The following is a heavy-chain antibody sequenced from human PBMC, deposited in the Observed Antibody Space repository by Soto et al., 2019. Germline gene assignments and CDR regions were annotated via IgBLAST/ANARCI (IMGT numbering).Heavy chain of an antibody. CDR2: IWYDGSNK. Sequence: QVQLVESGGGVVQPGRSLRLSCAASGFTFSSYGMHWVRQAPGKGLEWVAVIWYDGSNKYYADPVKGRFTISRDNSKNTLYLQMNSLRAEDTAVYYCASWSGYYPYYYYGMDVWGQGTTVTVSS. D-gene: IGHD3-3*01. J-gene: IGHJ6*02. V-gene: IGHV3-33*01. CDR1: GFTFSSYG. CDR3: ASWSGYYPYYYYGMDV.